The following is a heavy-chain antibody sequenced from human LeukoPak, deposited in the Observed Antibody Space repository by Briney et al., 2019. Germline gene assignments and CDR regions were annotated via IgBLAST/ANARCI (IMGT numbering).Heavy chain of an antibody. J-gene: IGHJ4*02. D-gene: IGHD3-10*01. CDR3: ARYGSGREKYLDY. V-gene: IGHV4-59*01. CDR2: IHYSGTK. CDR1: GGTISPYY. Sequence: SETLSLTCPVSGGTISPYYLGGLRQPPGTEPEWIGGIHYSGTKSDNPSHNRGVTISVDTSKNQFSLQVNSVTAADTAAYYGARYGSGREKYLDYWGQGTLATVS.